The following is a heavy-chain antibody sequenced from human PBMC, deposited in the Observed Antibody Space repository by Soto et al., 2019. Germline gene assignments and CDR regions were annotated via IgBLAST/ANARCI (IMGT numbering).Heavy chain of an antibody. J-gene: IGHJ4*01. CDR2: IYYSGST. D-gene: IGHD3-10*01. CDR1: GGSISSSSYY. Sequence: PSETLSLTCTVSGGSISSSSYYWGWIRQPPGKGLEWIGSIYYSGSTYYNPSLKSRVTISVDTSKNQFSLKLSSVTAADTAVYYCATRLLWFGETFDYWGHGTLVTVSS. CDR3: ATRLLWFGETFDY. V-gene: IGHV4-39*01.